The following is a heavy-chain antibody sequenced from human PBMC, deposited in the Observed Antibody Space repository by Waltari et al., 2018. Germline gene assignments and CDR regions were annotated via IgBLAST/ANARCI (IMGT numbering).Heavy chain of an antibody. CDR3: AKAGGIHNYPLDP. J-gene: IGHJ5*02. D-gene: IGHD1-26*01. CDR1: GYTFTNYG. V-gene: IGHV3-30*18. Sequence: QVEESGGGVVQPGGSLRLSCVASGYTFTNYGMHWVRQAPGKGVECLAVISSDGSNKYYEDSVKGRFTVSRDNSKNSVYLQMNSLRPEDTALYFCAKAGGIHNYPLDPWGQGTLVTVSS. CDR2: ISSDGSNK.